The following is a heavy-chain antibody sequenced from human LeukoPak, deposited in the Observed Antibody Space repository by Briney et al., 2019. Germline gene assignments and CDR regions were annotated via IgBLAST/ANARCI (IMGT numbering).Heavy chain of an antibody. CDR3: ARTGEAVAGTDYYYMDV. Sequence: ASVKVSCKASGGTFSSYAISWVRQAPGQGLEWMGGIIPIFGTANYAQKFQGRVTTTADESTSTAYMELSSLRSEDTAVYYCARTGEAVAGTDYYYMDVWGKGTTVTVSS. J-gene: IGHJ6*03. CDR2: IIPIFGTA. V-gene: IGHV1-69*01. CDR1: GGTFSSYA. D-gene: IGHD6-19*01.